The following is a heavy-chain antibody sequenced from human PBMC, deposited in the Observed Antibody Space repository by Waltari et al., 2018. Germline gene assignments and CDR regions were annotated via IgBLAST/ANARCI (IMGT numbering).Heavy chain of an antibody. D-gene: IGHD4-17*01. V-gene: IGHV1-18*01. J-gene: IGHJ4*02. CDR2: ISAYKGNT. CDR3: ARPVTTVSYDRDHGFDY. Sequence: QVQLVQSGAEVKKPGASVKVSCKASGYTFTSYGISWVRQAPGQGLEWMGWISAYKGNTNYAQKLQGRVTMTTDTSTSTAYMELRSLRSDDTAVYYCARPVTTVSYDRDHGFDYWGQGTLVTVSS. CDR1: GYTFTSYG.